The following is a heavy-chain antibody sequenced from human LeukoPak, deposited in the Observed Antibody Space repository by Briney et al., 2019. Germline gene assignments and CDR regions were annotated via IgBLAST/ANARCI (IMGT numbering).Heavy chain of an antibody. CDR2: ISAYNGNT. Sequence: GASVKVSCKASGYTFTSYAMNWVRQAPGQGLEWMGWISAYNGNTNYAQKLQARVTMTTDTSTSTAYLELRSLRSDDTAVYYCARDRAYGYSTVWDFDYWGQGTLVTVSS. D-gene: IGHD6-19*01. J-gene: IGHJ4*02. V-gene: IGHV1-18*01. CDR3: ARDRAYGYSTVWDFDY. CDR1: GYTFTSYA.